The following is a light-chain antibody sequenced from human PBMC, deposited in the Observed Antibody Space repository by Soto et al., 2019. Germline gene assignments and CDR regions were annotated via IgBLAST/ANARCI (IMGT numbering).Light chain of an antibody. CDR3: QQYGRSPPYT. CDR2: GAS. Sequence: EIVLTQSPRTLSLSPGERATLSCRASQSVSSSYLAWYQQKPGQAPRLLIYGASSRATGIPDRFSGSGSGTDFTLTISRLEPEDFAVYYCQQYGRSPPYTFGQGTKLEIK. CDR1: QSVSSSY. J-gene: IGKJ2*01. V-gene: IGKV3-20*01.